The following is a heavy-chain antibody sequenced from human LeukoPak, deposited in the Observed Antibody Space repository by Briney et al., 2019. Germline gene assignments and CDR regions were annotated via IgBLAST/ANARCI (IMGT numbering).Heavy chain of an antibody. D-gene: IGHD5-12*01. CDR1: GGTFSSYA. CDR2: IIPIFGTA. CDR3: ARTDIVATTGSYFDY. Sequence: ASVKVSCKASGGTFSSYAISWVRQAPGQGLEWMGRIIPIFGTANYAQKFQCRVTITTDESTSTAYMELSSLRSEDTAVYYCARTDIVATTGSYFDYWGQGTLVTVSS. V-gene: IGHV1-69*05. J-gene: IGHJ4*02.